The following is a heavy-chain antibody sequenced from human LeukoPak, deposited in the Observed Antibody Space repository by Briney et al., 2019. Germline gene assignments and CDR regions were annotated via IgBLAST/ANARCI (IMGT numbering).Heavy chain of an antibody. CDR3: AREFISSGWYEYYYYGMDV. J-gene: IGHJ6*02. Sequence: SETLSLTCTVSGGSISSYYWSWIRQPAGKGLEWIGRIYTSGSTNYNPSLKSRVTMSVDTSKNQFSLKLSSVTAADTAVYYCAREFISSGWYEYYYYGMDVWGQGTTVTVSS. CDR1: GGSISSYY. V-gene: IGHV4-4*07. CDR2: IYTSGST. D-gene: IGHD6-19*01.